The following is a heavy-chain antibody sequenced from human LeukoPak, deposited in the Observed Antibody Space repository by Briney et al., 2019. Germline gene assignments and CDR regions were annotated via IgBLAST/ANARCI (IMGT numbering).Heavy chain of an antibody. CDR2: IYTSGST. CDR1: GGSISSGSYY. Sequence: SQTLSLTCTVSGGSISSGSYYWSWIRQPAGKGLEWIGRIYTSGSTHYNPSLKSRVTISLDTSKNQFSLKLSSVTAADTAVYYCARDPSPTIFGVTADYWGQGTLVTVSS. V-gene: IGHV4-61*02. D-gene: IGHD3-3*01. J-gene: IGHJ4*02. CDR3: ARDPSPTIFGVTADY.